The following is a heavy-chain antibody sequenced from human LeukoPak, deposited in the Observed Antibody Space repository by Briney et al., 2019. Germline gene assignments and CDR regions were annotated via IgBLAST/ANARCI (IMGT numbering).Heavy chain of an antibody. Sequence: VKISCKASGYTFTDHYLHWVQQAPGKGLEWVGLVDPEDGKTTYAEKFQGRVTITADTSTATAYMELSSLRSEDTAVYYCATGIIATTRVDYWGQGTLVTVSS. CDR3: ATGIIATTRVDY. V-gene: IGHV1-69-2*01. D-gene: IGHD5-12*01. CDR2: VDPEDGKT. CDR1: GYTFTDHY. J-gene: IGHJ4*02.